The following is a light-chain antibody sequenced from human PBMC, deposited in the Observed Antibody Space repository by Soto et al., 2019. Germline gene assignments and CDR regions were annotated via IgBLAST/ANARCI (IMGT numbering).Light chain of an antibody. CDR1: QSISSY. CDR3: QQYHRSSIT. Sequence: DIQMTQSPSSLSASVGDRVTITCRASQSISSYLNWYQQKPGKAPKLLIYAISSFHSGVPSRFSGTESGTEFTLNIRSLQTDDFATYYCQQYHRSSITFGQGTRLEIK. J-gene: IGKJ5*01. V-gene: IGKV1-39*01. CDR2: AIS.